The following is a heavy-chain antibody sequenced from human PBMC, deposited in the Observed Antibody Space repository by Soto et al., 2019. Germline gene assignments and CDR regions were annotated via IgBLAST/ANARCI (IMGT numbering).Heavy chain of an antibody. CDR1: GGSISSSSYY. CDR2: INYSGST. CDR3: ARSGPSTAATGDFWSGYYPYYYYYGMDV. D-gene: IGHD3-3*01. J-gene: IGHJ6*02. V-gene: IGHV4-39*01. Sequence: SETLSLTCTVSGGSISSSSYYWGWIRQPPGKGLEWIGSINYSGSTYYNPSLKSRVTISVDTSKNQFSLKLSSVTAADTAVYYCARSGPSTAATGDFWSGYYPYYYYYGMDVWGQGTTVTVSS.